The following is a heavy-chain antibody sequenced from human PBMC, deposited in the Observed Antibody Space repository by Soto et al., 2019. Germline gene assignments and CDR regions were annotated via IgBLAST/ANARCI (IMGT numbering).Heavy chain of an antibody. CDR2: IIPIFGTA. V-gene: IGHV1-69*01. CDR1: GGTFSSYS. CDR3: ARAGGRNCGGIAY. J-gene: IGHJ4*02. D-gene: IGHD1-26*01. Sequence: QVQLVQSGAEVKKPGSSVKVSCKASGGTFSSYSINWVRQAPGQGLEWMGEIIPIFGTANYAQKFQGRVTITADESTSTADMDLSSRRSEATAVDYCARAGGRNCGGIAYWGQGTLVTVSS.